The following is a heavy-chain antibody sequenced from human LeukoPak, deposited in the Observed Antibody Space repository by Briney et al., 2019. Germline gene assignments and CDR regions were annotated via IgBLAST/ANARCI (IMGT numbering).Heavy chain of an antibody. V-gene: IGHV3-30-3*01. J-gene: IGHJ5*02. Sequence: GGSLRLSCAASGFTFSYYGFHWVRQAPGKGLEWVAAISFDGSNKYYADSVKGRFTISRDNSKDTLYLQMNSLRAEDTAVYYCARDRSYYGSGSFDPWGQGTLVTVSS. CDR3: ARDRSYYGSGSFDP. D-gene: IGHD3-10*01. CDR1: GFTFSYYG. CDR2: ISFDGSNK.